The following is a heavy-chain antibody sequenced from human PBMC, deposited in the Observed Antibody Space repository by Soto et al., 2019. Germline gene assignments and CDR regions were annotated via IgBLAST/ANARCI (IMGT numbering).Heavy chain of an antibody. CDR1: GFSFNSYG. V-gene: IGHV3-30*18. D-gene: IGHD2-2*01. J-gene: IGHJ6*02. CDR3: AKDVPGGMDV. CDR2: ISYDGSNK. Sequence: QVQLVESGGGVVQPGRYLRLSCAASGFSFNSYGMHWVRQAPGKGLEWVAVISYDGSNKYYADSVKGRFTISRDNSKNTLYLQMNSLRAEDTAVYYCAKDVPGGMDVWGQGTTVTVSS.